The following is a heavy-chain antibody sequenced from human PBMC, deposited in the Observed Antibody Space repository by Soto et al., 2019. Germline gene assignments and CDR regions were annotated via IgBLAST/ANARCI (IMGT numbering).Heavy chain of an antibody. CDR2: MNAGNGNT. CDR1: GYTFTSYA. Sequence: QVQLVQSGAEVKKPGASVKVSCKASGYTFTSYAMHWVRQAPGQGLEWMGWMNAGNGNTRYAQKFQGRVTITRDTSASTVYMEMSSLRSEDTAVYYCARGSGYYLIDDYWGQGTLVTVSS. V-gene: IGHV1-3*01. D-gene: IGHD3-22*01. J-gene: IGHJ4*02. CDR3: ARGSGYYLIDDY.